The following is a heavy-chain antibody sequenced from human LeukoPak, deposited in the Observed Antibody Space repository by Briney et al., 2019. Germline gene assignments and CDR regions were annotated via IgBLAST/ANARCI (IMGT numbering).Heavy chain of an antibody. V-gene: IGHV1-2*02. CDR1: RYSFTGDY. J-gene: IGHJ4*02. CDR2: INPNSGGT. CDR3: ARDYYDSSDYFPGY. D-gene: IGHD3-22*01. Sequence: GASVKVSCKASRYSFTGDYMHWVRHGPGQGLEWIGWINPNSGGTNYAQKFQGRVTMTRDTSISTAYMELSRLRSDDTAVYYCARDYYDSSDYFPGYWGQGTLVTVSS.